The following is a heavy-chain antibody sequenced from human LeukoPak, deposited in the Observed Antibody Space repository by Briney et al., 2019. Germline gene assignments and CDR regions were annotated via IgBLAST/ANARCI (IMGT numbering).Heavy chain of an antibody. CDR3: ARDGTVVVPAAIGSSFDY. CDR2: INVGNGNT. D-gene: IGHD2-2*01. Sequence: ASVKVSCKASGYIFSDYAMHWVRQAPGQRPEWMGWINVGNGNTRYSQKLQGRVTMTTDTSTSTAYMELRSLRSDDTAVYYCARDGTVVVPAAIGSSFDYWGQGTLVTVSS. CDR1: GYIFSDYA. V-gene: IGHV1-3*01. J-gene: IGHJ4*02.